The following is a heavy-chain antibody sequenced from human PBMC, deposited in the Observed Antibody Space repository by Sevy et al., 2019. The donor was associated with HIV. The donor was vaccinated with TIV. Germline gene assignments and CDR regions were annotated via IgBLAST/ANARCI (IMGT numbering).Heavy chain of an antibody. V-gene: IGHV3-30-3*01. CDR3: ARGYSGSGCGYNLAY. CDR2: ISYDGSNK. CDR1: GFTFSSYA. Sequence: GGSLRLSCAASGFTFSSYAMHWVRQAPGKGLEWVAVISYDGSNKYYADSVKGRFTIYRDNSKNTLYLQMNSLRGEDTVVYSSARGYSGSGCGYNLAYWGQGTLVTVSS. D-gene: IGHD2-21*01. J-gene: IGHJ4*02.